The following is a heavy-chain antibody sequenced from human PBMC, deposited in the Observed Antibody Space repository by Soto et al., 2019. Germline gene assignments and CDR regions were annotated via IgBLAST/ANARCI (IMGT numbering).Heavy chain of an antibody. V-gene: IGHV3-21*01. J-gene: IGHJ6*02. CDR3: ARDWGIIVYYGIAV. Sequence: VGSLRLSCAASGFTFSSYSMNWVRQAPGKGLEWVSSISSSSSYIYYADSVKGRFTISRDNAKNSLYLQMNSLRAEDTAVYYCARDWGIIVYYGIAVSGQGTTVAVSS. CDR2: ISSSSSYI. CDR1: GFTFSSYS. D-gene: IGHD3-10*01.